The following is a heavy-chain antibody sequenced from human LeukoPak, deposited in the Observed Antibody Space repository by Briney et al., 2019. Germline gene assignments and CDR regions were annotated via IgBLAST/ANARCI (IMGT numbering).Heavy chain of an antibody. D-gene: IGHD1-26*01. CDR3: AAGSGSRSFDY. CDR2: ISAYNGNT. CDR1: GYTFTSYA. Sequence: ASVKVSCKASGYTFTSYAITWVRQAPGQGLEWMGWISAYNGNTNYAQNLQGRVTMTTDTSTSTAYMELRSLRSDDTAMYYCAAGSGSRSFDYWGQGTLVTVSS. V-gene: IGHV1-18*01. J-gene: IGHJ4*02.